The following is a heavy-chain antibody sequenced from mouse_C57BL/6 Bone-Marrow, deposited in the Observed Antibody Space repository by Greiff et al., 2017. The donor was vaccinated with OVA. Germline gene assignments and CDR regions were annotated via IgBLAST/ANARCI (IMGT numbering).Heavy chain of an antibody. CDR1: GFNIKDDY. CDR3: TDDGDYYAMDY. J-gene: IGHJ4*01. V-gene: IGHV14-4*01. Sequence: VQLQQSGAELVRPGASVKLSCTASGFNIKDDYMHWVKQRPEQGLEWIGWIDPENGDTEYASKFQGKATITADTSSNTDYLQLSSLTSEDTAVYYCTDDGDYYAMDYWGQGTSVTVSS. CDR2: IDPENGDT. D-gene: IGHD1-1*02.